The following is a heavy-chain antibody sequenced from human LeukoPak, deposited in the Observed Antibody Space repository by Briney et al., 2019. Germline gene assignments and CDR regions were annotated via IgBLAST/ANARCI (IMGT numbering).Heavy chain of an antibody. V-gene: IGHV3-74*01. CDR2: INSDGSST. Sequence: GVSLRLSCAASGFTFSDYWMHWVRQAPGKGLVWVSRINSDGSSTDYADSVKGRFTISRDNAKNTLYLQMNSLRVEDTAVYYCTRGVSGEGDWFDPWGQGTLVTVSS. CDR3: TRGVSGEGDWFDP. D-gene: IGHD3-16*01. J-gene: IGHJ5*02. CDR1: GFTFSDYW.